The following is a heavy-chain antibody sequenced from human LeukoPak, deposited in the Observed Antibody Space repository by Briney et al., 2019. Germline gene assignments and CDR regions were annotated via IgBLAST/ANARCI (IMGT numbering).Heavy chain of an antibody. CDR1: GFNFSSHW. J-gene: IGHJ3*02. Sequence: GGSLRLSCAASGFNFSSHWMSWVRQAPGKGLEWVANIGQDATEKNYVDSVKGRFTISRDNAKNSLYLQMSSLRAEDTAVYHCARGYCSGTSCFGAFDMWGQGTMVPVSS. CDR2: IGQDATEK. V-gene: IGHV3-7*01. D-gene: IGHD2-2*01. CDR3: ARGYCSGTSCFGAFDM.